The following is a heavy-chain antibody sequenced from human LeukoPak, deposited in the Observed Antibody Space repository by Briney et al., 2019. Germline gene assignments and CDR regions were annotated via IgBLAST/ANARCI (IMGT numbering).Heavy chain of an antibody. CDR2: IYYSGST. D-gene: IGHD3-22*01. CDR3: ARQLYYYDGRDLDV. J-gene: IGHJ6*04. CDR1: GGSISSGSYY. Sequence: SETLSLTCTVSGGSISSGSYYWGWIRQPPGKGLEWIGSIYYSGSTYYKPSLKSRVTISLDTSKNQFSLKLSSVTAADTAVYYCARQLYYYDGRDLDVWGKGTTVTVSS. V-gene: IGHV4-39*07.